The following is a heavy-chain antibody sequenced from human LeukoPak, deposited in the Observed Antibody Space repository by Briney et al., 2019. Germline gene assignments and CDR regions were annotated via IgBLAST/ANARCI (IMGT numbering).Heavy chain of an antibody. J-gene: IGHJ4*02. D-gene: IGHD6-6*01. V-gene: IGHV4-30-4*08. CDR1: GGSISSGDYY. CDR3: ARVIQGSSALMVFDY. CDR2: IYYSGST. Sequence: PSQTLSLTCTVFGGSISSGDYYWSWIRQHPGKGLEWIGYIYYSGSTYYNPSLKSRVTISVDTSKNQFSLKLSSVTAADTAVYYCARVIQGSSALMVFDYWGQGTLVTVSS.